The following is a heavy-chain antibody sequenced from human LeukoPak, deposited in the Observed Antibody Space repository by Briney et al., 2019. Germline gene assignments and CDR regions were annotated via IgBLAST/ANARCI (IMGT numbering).Heavy chain of an antibody. Sequence: PGGSLRLSCAASGFTFSSYTMNWVRQAPGKGLEWVSSISSSSSYIYYADSVKGRFTISRDNARNSLYLQMNNLRAEDTAVYYCARDTYDILTGYYKWAFDIWGQGTMVTVSS. CDR1: GFTFSSYT. CDR2: ISSSSSYI. D-gene: IGHD3-9*01. V-gene: IGHV3-21*06. J-gene: IGHJ3*02. CDR3: ARDTYDILTGYYKWAFDI.